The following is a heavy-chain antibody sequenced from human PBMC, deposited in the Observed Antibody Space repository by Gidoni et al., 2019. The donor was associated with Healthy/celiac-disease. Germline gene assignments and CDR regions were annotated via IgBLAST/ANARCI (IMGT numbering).Heavy chain of an antibody. CDR3: ARDWGVTMIVFYGMDV. J-gene: IGHJ6*02. CDR1: GFTFSSYS. V-gene: IGHV3-21*01. Sequence: EVQLVESGGGLVKPGGSLSLSCAASGFTFSSYSMNWVRQAPGKGLEWVSSISSRSSYIYYADSVKGRFTISRDNAKNSLYLQMNSLRAEDTAVYYCARDWGVTMIVFYGMDVWGQGTTVTVSS. CDR2: ISSRSSYI. D-gene: IGHD3-22*01.